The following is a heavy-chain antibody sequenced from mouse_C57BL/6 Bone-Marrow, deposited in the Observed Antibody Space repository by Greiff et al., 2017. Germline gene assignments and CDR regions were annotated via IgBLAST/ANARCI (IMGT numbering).Heavy chain of an antibody. J-gene: IGHJ3*01. Sequence: EVMLVESGGGLVQPGGSLKLSCAASGFTFSDYGMAWVRQAPRKGPEWVAFISNLAYSIYYADTVTGRFTISRENAKNTLYPEMSSLRSEDTAMYYCARDYYGPFAYWGQGTLVTVSA. D-gene: IGHD1-1*01. CDR2: ISNLAYSI. V-gene: IGHV5-15*01. CDR1: GFTFSDYG. CDR3: ARDYYGPFAY.